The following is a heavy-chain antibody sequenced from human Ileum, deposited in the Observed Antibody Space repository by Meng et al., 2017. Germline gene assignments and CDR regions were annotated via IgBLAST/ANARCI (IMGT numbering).Heavy chain of an antibody. V-gene: IGHV3-72*01. CDR3: ARARSTTLYDSYLGY. J-gene: IGHJ4*02. D-gene: IGHD2-8*01. Sequence: GGSLRLSCADSGFIFSDHYMDWVRQAPGKGLEWVGRIRKKGNGYSTEYAASVKGRFTISRDDSKNSLYLQTNSLETEDTAVYYCARARSTTLYDSYLGYWGQGTLVTVSS. CDR2: IRKKGNGYST. CDR1: GFIFSDHY.